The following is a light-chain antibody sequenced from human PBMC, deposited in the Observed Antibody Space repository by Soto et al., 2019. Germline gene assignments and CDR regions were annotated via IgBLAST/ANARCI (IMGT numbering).Light chain of an antibody. CDR1: QTISNW. CDR2: DAS. Sequence: DIQMTQSPSTLSASVGDIVNITFRAGQTISNWLAFYQQKPGKAPNLLIYDASSLKSGVPSRFSGSVSGTEFTLTISSLQPDDFATYYCQQFNSYPITFGQGTRLEIK. J-gene: IGKJ5*01. CDR3: QQFNSYPIT. V-gene: IGKV1-5*01.